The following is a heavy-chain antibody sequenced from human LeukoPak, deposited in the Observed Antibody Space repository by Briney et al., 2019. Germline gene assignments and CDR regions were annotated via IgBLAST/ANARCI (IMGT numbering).Heavy chain of an antibody. CDR2: INPNSGGT. V-gene: IGHV1-2*02. Sequence: ASVKVSCKASGYTFTGYYMHWVRQAPGQGLEWMGWINPNSGGTNYAQKFQGRVTMTRDTSISTAYMELSRLRSDDTAVYYCARDLFYCSGGSCRSRGMDVWGQGTTVTVSS. CDR1: GYTFTGYY. J-gene: IGHJ6*02. CDR3: ARDLFYCSGGSCRSRGMDV. D-gene: IGHD2-15*01.